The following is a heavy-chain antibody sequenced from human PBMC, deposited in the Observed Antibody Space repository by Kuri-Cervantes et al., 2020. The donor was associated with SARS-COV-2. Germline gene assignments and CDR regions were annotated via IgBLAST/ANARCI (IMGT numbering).Heavy chain of an antibody. CDR3: ARDGWFGELNFHYYGMDV. J-gene: IGHJ6*02. CDR1: GFTFSSYG. Sequence: GGSLRLSCAASGFTFSSYGMHWVRQAPGKGLEWVAFIRYDGSNKYYADSVKGRFTISRDNAKNSLDLQMNSLRAEDTAVYYCARDGWFGELNFHYYGMDVWGQGTTVTVSS. D-gene: IGHD3-10*01. CDR2: IRYDGSNK. V-gene: IGHV3-30*02.